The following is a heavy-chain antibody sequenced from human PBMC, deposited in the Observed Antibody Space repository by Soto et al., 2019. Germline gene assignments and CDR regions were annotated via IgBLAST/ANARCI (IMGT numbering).Heavy chain of an antibody. D-gene: IGHD3-3*01. V-gene: IGHV3-23*01. CDR3: AKSMHYDFWSGYSRAFDI. J-gene: IGHJ3*02. Sequence: GGPLGLSCAASGLTFSSYSMSWVRKGPGKGLEWVSATSGSGTSTYYADSVRGRFTISRDNSENTLYLQMHSLRVEDTAVYYCAKSMHYDFWSGYSRAFDIWGQGTMVT. CDR2: TSGSGTST. CDR1: GLTFSSYS.